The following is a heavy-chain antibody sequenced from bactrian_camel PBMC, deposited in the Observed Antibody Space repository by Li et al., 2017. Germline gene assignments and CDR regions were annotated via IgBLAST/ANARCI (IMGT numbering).Heavy chain of an antibody. CDR1: LYTASMHC. Sequence: HVQLVESGGGSVQAGGSLRLSCAASLYTASMHCMGWFRQAPGKGREGVAVIDSNGRTVYTDSVKGRFTSSRDNTKNMLYLQMNSLKSEDTALYYCAKGALIGGWWEFGVWGQGTQVTVS. CDR2: IDSNGRT. J-gene: IGHJ4*01. D-gene: IGHD5*01. CDR3: AKGALIGGWWEFGV. V-gene: IGHV3S1*01.